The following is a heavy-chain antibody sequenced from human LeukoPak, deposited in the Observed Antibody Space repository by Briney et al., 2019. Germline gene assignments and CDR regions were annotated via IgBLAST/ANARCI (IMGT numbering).Heavy chain of an antibody. CDR1: GFTFSGFG. V-gene: IGHV3-21*01. CDR3: VRDNDPAIVPSAILRNYYYSYGMDV. Sequence: GGSLRLSCAASGFTFSGFGMNWVRQAPGKALEWVSSISSSSNHTYYADSVKGRFTISRDNAKNSLYLQMNSLRAEDTAMYYCVRDNDPAIVPSAILRNYYYSYGMDVWGQGTTVTVSS. D-gene: IGHD2-2*01. J-gene: IGHJ6*02. CDR2: ISSSSNHT.